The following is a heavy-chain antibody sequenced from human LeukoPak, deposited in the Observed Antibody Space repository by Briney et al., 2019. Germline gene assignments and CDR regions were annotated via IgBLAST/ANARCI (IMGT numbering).Heavy chain of an antibody. V-gene: IGHV5-51*01. CDR2: IYPGDSDT. Sequence: GESLKISCKGSGYSFTSYWIGWVRQMPGKGLEWMGIIYPGDSDTRYSPSFQGQVTISADKSISTAYLQWSSLKASDTAMYYCARGGYCSSTGCYSPWFDPWGQGTLVTVSS. CDR3: ARGGYCSSTGCYSPWFDP. D-gene: IGHD2-2*01. CDR1: GYSFTSYW. J-gene: IGHJ5*02.